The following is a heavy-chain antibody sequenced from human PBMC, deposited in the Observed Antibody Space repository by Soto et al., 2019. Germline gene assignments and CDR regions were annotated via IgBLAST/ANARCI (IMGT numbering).Heavy chain of an antibody. Sequence: GASVKVSCKASGGTFSSYAISWVRQAPGQGLEWVGGIIPIFGTANYAQKFQGRVTITADESTSTAYMELSSLRSEDTAVYYCARAGRXCSSTSCYYSGVFYFDYWGQGTLVTVSS. CDR3: ARAGRXCSSTSCYYSGVFYFDY. CDR2: IIPIFGTA. V-gene: IGHV1-69*13. CDR1: GGTFSSYA. J-gene: IGHJ4*02. D-gene: IGHD2-2*01.